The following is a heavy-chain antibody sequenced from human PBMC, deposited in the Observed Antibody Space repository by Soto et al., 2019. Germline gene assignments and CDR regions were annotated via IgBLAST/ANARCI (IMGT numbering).Heavy chain of an antibody. J-gene: IGHJ6*03. D-gene: IGHD2-15*01. CDR3: AKDRLGYCSGGSCRFGAYYYLDV. CDR1: GFTFSSYG. CDR2: ISYDGSNK. Sequence: GGSLRLSCAASGFTFSSYGMHWVRQAPGKGLEWVAVISYDGSNKYYADSVKGRFTISRDNSKNTLYLQMNSLRAEDTAVYYCAKDRLGYCSGGSCRFGAYYYLDVWGKGTTVTVS. V-gene: IGHV3-30*18.